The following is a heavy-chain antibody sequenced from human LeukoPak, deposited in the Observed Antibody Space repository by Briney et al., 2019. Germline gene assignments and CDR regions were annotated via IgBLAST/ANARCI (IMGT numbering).Heavy chain of an antibody. CDR1: GFTFSSYA. J-gene: IGHJ5*02. D-gene: IGHD3-16*01. Sequence: GGSLRLSCAASGFTFSSYAMHWVRQAPGKGLEYVSAISSNGGSTYYANSVKGRFTISRDNSKNTLYLQMGSLRAEDMAVYYCARGAQYAGGKNWFDPWGQGTLVTVSS. CDR3: ARGAQYAGGKNWFDP. V-gene: IGHV3-64*01. CDR2: ISSNGGST.